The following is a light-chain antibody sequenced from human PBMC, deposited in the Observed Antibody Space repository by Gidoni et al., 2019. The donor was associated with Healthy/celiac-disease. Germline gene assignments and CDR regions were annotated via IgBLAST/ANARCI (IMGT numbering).Light chain of an antibody. J-gene: IGKJ4*01. CDR3: QQSYSTPLT. V-gene: IGKV1-39*01. CDR2: AAS. Sequence: DIQMTQSPSALSASVGDRVTVTCPARQSISSYLNWYQQKPGKAPKLLIYAASSLQSGVPSRFSGSGSGTDITLTISSLQPEDFATYYCQQSYSTPLTFGGGTKVEIK. CDR1: QSISSY.